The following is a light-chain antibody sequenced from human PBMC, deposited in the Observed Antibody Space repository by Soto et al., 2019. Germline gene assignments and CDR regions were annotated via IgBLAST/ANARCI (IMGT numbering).Light chain of an antibody. CDR2: KAS. CDR1: QSIRSW. V-gene: IGKV1-5*03. Sequence: DIQMTQSPSTLSASVGDRVIITCRASQSIRSWLAWYQEKPGKAPKVLIYKASNLEGGVPSRFGGSGSGTDFPLTISSLQPVDFATYYCHQYISYSFFPFGPWTRVDI. CDR3: HQYISYSFFP. J-gene: IGKJ3*01.